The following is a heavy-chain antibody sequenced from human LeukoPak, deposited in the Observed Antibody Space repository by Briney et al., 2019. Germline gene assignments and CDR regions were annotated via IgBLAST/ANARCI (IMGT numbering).Heavy chain of an antibody. Sequence: GGSLRLSCEASGFFFGGHAMNWLRQAPGKGPEWIAFITKDSDRVYYAESVEGRFTISRDNAKNSLYLQMNSLRAEDTAVYYCARDSREQQLGFDYWGQGTLVTVSS. CDR3: ARDSREQQLGFDY. CDR1: GFFFGGHA. D-gene: IGHD6-13*01. CDR2: ITKDSDRV. J-gene: IGHJ4*02. V-gene: IGHV3-48*04.